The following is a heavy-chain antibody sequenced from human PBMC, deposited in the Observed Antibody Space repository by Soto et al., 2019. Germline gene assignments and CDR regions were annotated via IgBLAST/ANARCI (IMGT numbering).Heavy chain of an antibody. Sequence: SETLSLTCTVSGGSFKGGSYSWSWIRQPPGKGLEWIGYVYHTGRTSYSPSLKSRVSISMDTSKNQFSLNLDSVTAADTAVYFCARDFAYFDSWGQGTLVTVSS. D-gene: IGHD3-3*01. CDR1: GGSFKGGSYS. V-gene: IGHV4-61*01. CDR2: VYHTGRT. J-gene: IGHJ4*02. CDR3: ARDFAYFDS.